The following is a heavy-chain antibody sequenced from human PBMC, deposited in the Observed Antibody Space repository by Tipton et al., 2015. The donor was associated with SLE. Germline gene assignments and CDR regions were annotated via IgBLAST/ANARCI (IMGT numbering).Heavy chain of an antibody. CDR2: INPDNGNT. J-gene: IGHJ3*02. V-gene: IGHV1-18*01. CDR1: GYTFTSYG. D-gene: IGHD6-6*01. CDR3: AREGSSPDDAFDI. Sequence: QLVQSGAEVKKPGASVKVSCKASGYTFTSYGISWVRQAPGQGLAWMGWINPDNGNTNFAQNLQGRVIMTADTSTSTAYMELRSLRSDDTAVYYCAREGSSPDDAFDIWGQGTMVTVSS.